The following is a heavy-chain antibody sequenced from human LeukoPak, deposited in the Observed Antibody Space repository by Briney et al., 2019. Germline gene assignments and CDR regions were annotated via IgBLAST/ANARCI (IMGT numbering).Heavy chain of an antibody. CDR2: IYTSGRT. CDR1: GDSISSGSYY. J-gene: IGHJ5*02. V-gene: IGHV4-61*02. Sequence: KASETLSLTCTVSGDSISSGSYYWSWIRQPAGKGLEWIGRIYTSGRTNYNPSLKSRVSISIDTSKNHFSLKLISVTAADTAVYYCARAIDSGGYQHGGFGPWGQGTLVTVSS. CDR3: ARAIDSGGYQHGGFGP. D-gene: IGHD3-22*01.